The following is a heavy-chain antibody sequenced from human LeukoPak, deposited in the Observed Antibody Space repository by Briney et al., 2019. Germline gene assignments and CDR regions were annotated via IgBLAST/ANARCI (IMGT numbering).Heavy chain of an antibody. CDR1: GFTFSGSA. CDR2: IRSKANSYAT. CDR3: AKERPDYGGNSGPFDY. V-gene: IGHV3-73*01. Sequence: PGRSLRLSCAASGFTFSGSAMHWVRQASGKGLEWVGRIRSKANSYATAYAASVKGRFTISRDDSKNTAYLQMNSLKTEDTAVYYCAKERPDYGGNSGPFDYWGQGTLVTVSS. D-gene: IGHD4-23*01. J-gene: IGHJ4*02.